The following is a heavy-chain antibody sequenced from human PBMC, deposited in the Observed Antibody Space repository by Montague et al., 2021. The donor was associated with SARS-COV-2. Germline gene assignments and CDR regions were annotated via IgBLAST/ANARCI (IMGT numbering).Heavy chain of an antibody. Sequence: CAISGDSVSSNTVAWNWFRQSPSRGLEWLGRIYYRSKWYNDYAVSMQSRVTINPDTSKNQFSLHVNSVTPEDTAVYYCARDSEYSIDYWGQGTLVTVSS. CDR1: GDSVSSNTVA. J-gene: IGHJ4*02. CDR3: ARDSEYSIDY. V-gene: IGHV6-1*01. D-gene: IGHD6-6*01. CDR2: IYYRSKWYN.